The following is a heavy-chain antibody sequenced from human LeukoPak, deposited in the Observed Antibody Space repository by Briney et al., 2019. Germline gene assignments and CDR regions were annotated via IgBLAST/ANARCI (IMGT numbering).Heavy chain of an antibody. CDR1: GFTVSSNY. CDR3: ATFSYAGNAGGSVGS. Sequence: PGGSLRLSCAASGFTVSSNYMTWVRQAPGKGLEWVSVIYRGGNTYYADSVKGRFTISRDNFKNTVYLQMNSLRAEDTAVYYCATFSYAGNAGGSVGSWGQGTLVTVSS. CDR2: IYRGGNT. V-gene: IGHV3-53*01. D-gene: IGHD4-23*01. J-gene: IGHJ5*01.